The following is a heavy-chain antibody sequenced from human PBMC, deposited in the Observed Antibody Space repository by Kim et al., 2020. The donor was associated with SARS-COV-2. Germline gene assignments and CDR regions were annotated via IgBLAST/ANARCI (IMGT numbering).Heavy chain of an antibody. CDR2: INPGNGDT. CDR3: ARGSHDYGELLDY. CDR1: GYTFTSYA. D-gene: IGHD4-17*01. Sequence: ASVKVSCKASGYTFTSYALHWVRQAPGQRLEWMGWINPGNGDTKYSQKFQGRVTITRDRSATTAYMELSTLRSEDTAVYFCARGSHDYGELLDYWGQEPWSPSPQ. J-gene: IGHJ4*01. V-gene: IGHV1-3*01.